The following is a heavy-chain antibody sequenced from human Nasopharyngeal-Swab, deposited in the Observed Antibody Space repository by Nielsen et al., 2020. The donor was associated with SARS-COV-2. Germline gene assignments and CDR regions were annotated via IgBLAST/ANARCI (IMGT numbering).Heavy chain of an antibody. CDR2: ISGSGGST. V-gene: IGHV3-23*01. D-gene: IGHD1-26*01. CDR3: AKFPYSGSYPFDY. Sequence: GVSLRLPCAASGFTFSSYAMSWVRLAPGKGLEWVSAISGSGGSTYYADSVKGRFTISRDNSKNTLYLQMNSLRAEDTAVYYCAKFPYSGSYPFDYWGQGTLVTVSS. J-gene: IGHJ4*02. CDR1: GFTFSSYA.